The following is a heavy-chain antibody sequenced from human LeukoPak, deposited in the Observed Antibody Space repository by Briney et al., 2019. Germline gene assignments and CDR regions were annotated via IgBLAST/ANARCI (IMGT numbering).Heavy chain of an antibody. D-gene: IGHD5-18*01. CDR2: IYYSGST. CDR3: ASLGDSYGFDY. V-gene: IGHV4-59*01. CDR1: GGSISSYY. Sequence: SETLSLTCTVSGGSISSYYWSWIRQPPGKGLEWIGYIYYSGSTNYNPSLKSRVTISVDTSKNQFSLKLSSVTAADTAVYYCASLGDSYGFDYWGQGTLATVSS. J-gene: IGHJ4*02.